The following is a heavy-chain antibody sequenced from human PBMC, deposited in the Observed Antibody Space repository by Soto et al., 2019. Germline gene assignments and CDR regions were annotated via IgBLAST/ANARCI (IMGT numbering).Heavy chain of an antibody. D-gene: IGHD2-21*02. CDR2: INSDGIST. Sequence: GGSLRLSCAASGFTFSSYWMHWVRQAPWKGLVWVSRINSDGISTSYADSVKGRFTISRDNAKNTLYLQMNSLRAEDTAVYYCARGDEVTGRADFDYWAHGTLVNVSS. CDR1: GFTFSSYW. CDR3: ARGDEVTGRADFDY. V-gene: IGHV3-74*01. J-gene: IGHJ4*01.